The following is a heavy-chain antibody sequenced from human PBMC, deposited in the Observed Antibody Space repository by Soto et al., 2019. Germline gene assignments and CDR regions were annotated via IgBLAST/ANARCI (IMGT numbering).Heavy chain of an antibody. V-gene: IGHV1-69*01. CDR2: IIPIFGTA. CDR1: GGTFSSYA. CDR3: ARGARASLWFGAQDY. D-gene: IGHD3-10*01. Sequence: QVQLVQSGAEVKKPGSSVKVSCKASGGTFSSYAISWVRQAPGQGLEWMGGIIPIFGTANYEQKFQGRVTITADESTSTAYMELSRLRSEDTGVYYCARGARASLWFGAQDYWGQGTLVTVSS. J-gene: IGHJ4*02.